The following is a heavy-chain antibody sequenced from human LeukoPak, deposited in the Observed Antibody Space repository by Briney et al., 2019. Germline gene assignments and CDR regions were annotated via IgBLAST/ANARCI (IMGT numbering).Heavy chain of an antibody. CDR3: ARDNSDIVVVVAALRGSSYFDY. D-gene: IGHD2-15*01. CDR2: ISYDGSNK. J-gene: IGHJ4*02. V-gene: IGHV3-30-3*01. CDR1: GFTFSSYA. Sequence: GRSLRLSCAASGFTFSSYAMHWVRQAPGKGLEWVAVISYDGSNKYYADSVKGRFTISRDNSKNTLYLQMNSLRAEDTAVYYCARDNSDIVVVVAALRGSSYFDYWGQGTLVTVSS.